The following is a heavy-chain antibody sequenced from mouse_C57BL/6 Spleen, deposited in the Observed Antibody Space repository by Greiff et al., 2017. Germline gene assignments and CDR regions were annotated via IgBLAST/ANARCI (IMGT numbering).Heavy chain of an antibody. CDR1: GYTFTDYE. Sequence: QVQLKQSGAELVRPGASVTLSCKASGYTFTDYEMHWVKQTPVHGLEWIGAIDPETGGTAYNQKVKGKAILTADKTSSTAYMELRSLTSEDSSVYYCTLTAQGFDYWGQGTTLTVSA. CDR3: TLTAQGFDY. D-gene: IGHD3-2*02. CDR2: IDPETGGT. J-gene: IGHJ2*01. V-gene: IGHV1-15*01.